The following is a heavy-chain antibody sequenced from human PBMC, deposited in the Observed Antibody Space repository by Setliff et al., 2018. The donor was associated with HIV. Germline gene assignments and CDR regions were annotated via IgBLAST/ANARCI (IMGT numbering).Heavy chain of an antibody. D-gene: IGHD2-8*01. CDR2: IGRDGTVA. V-gene: IGHV3-74*01. Sequence: GGSLRLSCTASGFTFSDYWMHWVRRGPGRGLEWVSRIGRDGTVANYADSVKGRFTISRDNARNTLFLQMNSLGVEDTALYYCGRDHVSFNGVFDPFDSWGQGTLVTVSS. CDR1: GFTFSDYW. J-gene: IGHJ4*02. CDR3: GRDHVSFNGVFDPFDS.